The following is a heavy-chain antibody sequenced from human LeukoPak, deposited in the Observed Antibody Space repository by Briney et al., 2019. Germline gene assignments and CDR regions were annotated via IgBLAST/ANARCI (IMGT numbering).Heavy chain of an antibody. Sequence: KTSETLSLTCTVSGGSISSYYWSWIRQPPGKGLEWIGYIYYSGSTNYNPSLKSRVTISVDTSKNQFSLKLSSVTAADMAVYYCARDAGLGSGWYYAFDPWGQGTLVTVSS. J-gene: IGHJ5*02. D-gene: IGHD6-19*01. CDR2: IYYSGST. V-gene: IGHV4-59*12. CDR3: ARDAGLGSGWYYAFDP. CDR1: GGSISSYY.